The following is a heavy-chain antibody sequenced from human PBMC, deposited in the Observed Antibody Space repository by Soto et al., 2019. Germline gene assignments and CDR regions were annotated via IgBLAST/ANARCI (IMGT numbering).Heavy chain of an antibody. J-gene: IGHJ4*02. Sequence: QVQLQESGPGLVKPSQTLSLTCTVSGGSIRSGDYYWSWIRQPPGKGLAWIGYIFYSGSTYYNPSLKSRVTISVDTSKNQFSLKLSSVTAADTAVYYCARNRVTQSDYWGQGTLVTVSS. CDR3: ARNRVTQSDY. CDR2: IFYSGST. CDR1: GGSIRSGDYY. D-gene: IGHD2-21*02. V-gene: IGHV4-30-4*01.